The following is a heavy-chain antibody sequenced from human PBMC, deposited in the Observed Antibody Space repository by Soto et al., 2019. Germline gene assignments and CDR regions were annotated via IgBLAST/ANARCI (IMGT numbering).Heavy chain of an antibody. CDR1: GYTFTSCG. Sequence: ASVKVSCKASGYTFTSCGISWVRQAPGQELEWMGIINPSGGSTSYAQKFQGRVTMTRDTSTSTVYMELSSLRSEDTAVYYCAREKLAITMVRGVENWFDPWGQGTLVTVSS. D-gene: IGHD3-10*01. V-gene: IGHV1-46*03. CDR2: INPSGGST. J-gene: IGHJ5*02. CDR3: AREKLAITMVRGVENWFDP.